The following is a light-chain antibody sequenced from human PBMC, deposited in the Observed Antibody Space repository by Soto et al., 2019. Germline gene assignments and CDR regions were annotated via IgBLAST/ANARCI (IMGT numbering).Light chain of an antibody. CDR3: QRYNSFIT. J-gene: IGKJ4*01. CDR1: QSISTW. CDR2: KAS. V-gene: IGKV1-5*03. Sequence: DIQMTQSPSTLSASVGDRVTITCRASQSISTWLAWYQQKPGKAPKLLIYKASSLQSGVPSRFSGSGSGTEFTLTISSLQPDDFATYYCQRYNSFITFGGGTKVEIK.